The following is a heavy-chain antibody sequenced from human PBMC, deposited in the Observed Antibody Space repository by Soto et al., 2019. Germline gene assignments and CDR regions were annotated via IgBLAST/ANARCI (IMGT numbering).Heavy chain of an antibody. CDR1: GGSISSYY. V-gene: IGHV4-59*01. D-gene: IGHD3-22*01. CDR2: IYYSGST. CDR3: AGRASRYYYDSSGYFDY. J-gene: IGHJ4*02. Sequence: SETLSLTCTVSGGSISSYYWSWIRQPPGKGLEWIGYIYYSGSTNYNPSLKSRVTVSVDTSKNQFSLKLSSVTAADTAVYYCAGRASRYYYDSSGYFDYWGQGTLVTVSS.